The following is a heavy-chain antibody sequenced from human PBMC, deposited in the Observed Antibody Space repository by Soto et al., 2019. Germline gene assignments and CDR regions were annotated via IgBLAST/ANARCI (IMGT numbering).Heavy chain of an antibody. D-gene: IGHD3-3*01. CDR2: INPDGAT. CDR1: GGSFSGYY. V-gene: IGHV4-34*01. J-gene: IGHJ4*02. Sequence: SETLSLTCAVYGGSFSGYYWDWIRQPPGKGLEWIGEINPDGATNYNPSLKSRVTISVDTSKNQFSLKLSSVTAADTAVYYCARGFYDFWSGYCFDYWGQGTLVTVSS. CDR3: ARGFYDFWSGYCFDY.